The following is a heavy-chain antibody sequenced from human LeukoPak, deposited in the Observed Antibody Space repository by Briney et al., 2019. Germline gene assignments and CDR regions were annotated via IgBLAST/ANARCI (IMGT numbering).Heavy chain of an antibody. V-gene: IGHV4-59*08. CDR3: ARSNVLRYFDWFV. Sequence: NPSETLSLTCTVSGGSIVGYYWSWIRQPPGKELEWIAYIYSSGHTISNPSLRSRVTMSLDTSRNQFSLKLSSVTAADTAVYYCARSNVLRYFDWFVWGQGTLVTVSS. J-gene: IGHJ4*02. CDR1: GGSIVGYY. CDR2: IYSSGHT. D-gene: IGHD3-9*01.